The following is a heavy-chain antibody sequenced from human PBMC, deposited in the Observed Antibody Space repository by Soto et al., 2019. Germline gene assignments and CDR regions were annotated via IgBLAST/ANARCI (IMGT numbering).Heavy chain of an antibody. V-gene: IGHV1-8*02. CDR1: GGTFSSYT. D-gene: IGHD3-3*01. CDR3: AARGYDFWSGYYLGSNWFDP. Sequence: ASVKVSCKASGGTFSSYTISWVRQAPGQGLEWMGWMNPNSGNTGYAQKFQGRVTMTRNTSISTAYMELSSLRSEDTAVYYCAARGYDFWSGYYLGSNWFDPWGQGTLVTVSS. CDR2: MNPNSGNT. J-gene: IGHJ5*02.